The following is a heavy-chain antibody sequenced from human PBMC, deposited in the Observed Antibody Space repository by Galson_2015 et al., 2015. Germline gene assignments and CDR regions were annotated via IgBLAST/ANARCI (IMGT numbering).Heavy chain of an antibody. V-gene: IGHV1-69*13. CDR2: IIPIFGTA. Sequence: SVKVSCKASGGTFSSYAISRVRQAPGQGLEWMGGIIPIFGTANYAQKFQGRVTITADESTSTAYMELSSLRSEDTAVYYCVGWLRLGLASGYWGQGTLVTVSS. J-gene: IGHJ4*02. D-gene: IGHD5-12*01. CDR1: GGTFSSYA. CDR3: VGWLRLGLASGY.